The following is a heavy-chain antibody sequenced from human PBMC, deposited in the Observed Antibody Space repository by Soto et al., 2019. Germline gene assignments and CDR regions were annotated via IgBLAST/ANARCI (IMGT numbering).Heavy chain of an antibody. J-gene: IGHJ4*02. V-gene: IGHV1-69*01. CDR1: GGTFSSYA. Sequence: QVQLVQSGAEVKKPGSSVKVSCKASGGTFSSYAISWERQAPGQGLEWMGGIIPVFGTPNYAQKFQGRVTITADESTSTAYMALSSLRSEDTAVYYCARAGFRGVITLPFDYWGQGTLVTVSS. CDR3: ARAGFRGVITLPFDY. D-gene: IGHD3-10*01. CDR2: IIPVFGTP.